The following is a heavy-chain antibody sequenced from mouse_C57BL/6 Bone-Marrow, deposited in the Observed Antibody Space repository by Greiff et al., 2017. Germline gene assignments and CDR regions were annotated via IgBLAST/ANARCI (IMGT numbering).Heavy chain of an antibody. CDR3: ARPNYYGSSPFGV. CDR2: IYPSDSET. CDR1: GYTFTSYW. J-gene: IGHJ1*03. Sequence: QVQLQQPGAELVRPGSSVKLSCKASGYTFTSYWMDWVKQRPGQGLEWIGNIYPSDSETHYNQKFKDKATLTVDKSSSTAYMQLSILTSEDSAVYYCARPNYYGSSPFGVWGTGTTVTVSS. V-gene: IGHV1-61*01. D-gene: IGHD1-1*01.